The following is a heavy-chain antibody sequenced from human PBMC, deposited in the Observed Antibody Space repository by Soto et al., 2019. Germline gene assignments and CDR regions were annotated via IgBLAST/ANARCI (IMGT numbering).Heavy chain of an antibody. J-gene: IGHJ5*02. D-gene: IGHD5-12*01. CDR3: AKGCGRGYALCGS. V-gene: IGHV3-30*18. CDR2: ISDDGSSK. Sequence: QVQLVESGGGVVQPGRSLRLSCTASGFTFNNYGIHWVRQAPGKGLERVAVISDDGSSKYYADSVKGRFSISRDNSKNTWYLQMNSLRADDTAVYYCAKGCGRGYALCGSWGQGTLVTVSS. CDR1: GFTFNNYG.